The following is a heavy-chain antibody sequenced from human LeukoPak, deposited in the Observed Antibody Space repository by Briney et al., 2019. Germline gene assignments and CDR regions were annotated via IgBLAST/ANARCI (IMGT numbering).Heavy chain of an antibody. V-gene: IGHV1-2*02. CDR3: ARVDYYDFWSGYYLGWFDP. D-gene: IGHD3-3*01. Sequence: ASVTVSFTASGYTFTGYYMHWVRQAPGQGIEWMGWINPNSGGTNYAQKFQGRVTMTRDTSISTAYMELSRLRSDDTDVYYCARVDYYDFWSGYYLGWFDPWGQGTLVTVSS. CDR2: INPNSGGT. CDR1: GYTFTGYY. J-gene: IGHJ5*02.